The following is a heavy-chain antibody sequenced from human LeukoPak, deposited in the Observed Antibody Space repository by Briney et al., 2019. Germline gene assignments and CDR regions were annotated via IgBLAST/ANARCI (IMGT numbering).Heavy chain of an antibody. Sequence: ASVKVSCKASGYTFTGYYMHWVRQAPGQGLEWMGWINPNSGDKKYAQKFQGRVTMTRDTSISTAYMELSRLRSDDTAVYYCATQRGSYLWGTDFDYWGQGTLVTVSS. D-gene: IGHD3-16*01. J-gene: IGHJ4*02. V-gene: IGHV1-2*02. CDR2: INPNSGDK. CDR1: GYTFTGYY. CDR3: ATQRGSYLWGTDFDY.